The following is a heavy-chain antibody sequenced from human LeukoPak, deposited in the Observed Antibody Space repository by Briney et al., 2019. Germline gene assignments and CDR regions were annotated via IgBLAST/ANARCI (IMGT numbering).Heavy chain of an antibody. CDR2: IRGSGGIT. CDR1: GFTFSSYG. Sequence: PGGSLRLSCAASGFTFSSYGMSWVRQAPGEGLEWVSHIRGSGGITHYADSVKGRFSISRDNLKNTLYLQMNSLRAEVTAIYYCAKDGSALWFGELSSYFDYWGQGTLVTVSS. V-gene: IGHV3-23*01. D-gene: IGHD3-10*01. J-gene: IGHJ4*02. CDR3: AKDGSALWFGELSSYFDY.